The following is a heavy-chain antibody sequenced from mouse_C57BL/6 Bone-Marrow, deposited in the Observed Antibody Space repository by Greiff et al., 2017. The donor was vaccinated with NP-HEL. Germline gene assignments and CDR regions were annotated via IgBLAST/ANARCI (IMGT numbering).Heavy chain of an antibody. CDR3: AKKYYGNPFDY. D-gene: IGHD1-1*01. V-gene: IGHV1-42*01. CDR2: INPSTGGT. CDR1: GYSFTGYY. J-gene: IGHJ2*01. Sequence: VQLQQSGPELVKPGASVKISCKASGYSFTGYYMNWVKQSPEKSLEWIGEINPSTGGTTYNQKFKAKATLTVDKSSSTAYMQLKSLTSEDSAVYYCAKKYYGNPFDYWGQGTTLTVSS.